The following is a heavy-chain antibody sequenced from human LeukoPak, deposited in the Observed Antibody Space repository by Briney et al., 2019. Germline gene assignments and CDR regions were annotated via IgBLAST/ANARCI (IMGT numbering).Heavy chain of an antibody. CDR1: GFTFTTYW. J-gene: IGHJ3*01. D-gene: IGHD2-2*01. CDR3: ARDQGYCTSATCRGDAFDV. V-gene: IGHV3-7*01. CDR2: IKQDGGEK. Sequence: GGSLRLSCAASGFTFTTYWMTWVRQAPGKGLEWEAKIKQDGGEKYYVDSVKGRFTISRDNAKNSLSLQMNSLRAEDTAVYYCARDQGYCTSATCRGDAFDVWGQGSMVSVSS.